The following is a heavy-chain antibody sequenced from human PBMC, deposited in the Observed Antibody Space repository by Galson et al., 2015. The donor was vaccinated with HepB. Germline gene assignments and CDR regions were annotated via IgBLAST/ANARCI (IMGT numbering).Heavy chain of an antibody. V-gene: IGHV1-46*01. Sequence: SVKASCKASGYTFTRYYIHWVRQAPGQGLEWMALINTSGGSTSYARKFQGRVTVTRDTSTNTAYMEMSSLRSADTAMYYCARLDTAGDHWGQGTLVTVSS. CDR1: GYTFTRYY. J-gene: IGHJ4*02. CDR2: INTSGGST. D-gene: IGHD5-18*01. CDR3: ARLDTAGDH.